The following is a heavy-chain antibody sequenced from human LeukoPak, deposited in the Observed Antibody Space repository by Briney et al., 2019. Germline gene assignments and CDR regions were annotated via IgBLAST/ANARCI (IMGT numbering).Heavy chain of an antibody. J-gene: IGHJ4*02. CDR2: ITYSGGST. CDR3: AKGGSSSAYYPDN. D-gene: IGHD3-22*01. V-gene: IGHV3-23*01. CDR1: GFTFTSYG. Sequence: PGGSLRLSCAASGFTFTSYGMSWFRQAPGKGLEWVSSITYSGGSTYYADSEKGRFTISRDNSKNTLYLLMNSLRAEDTAIYYCAKGGSSSAYYPDNWGQGTLVTVSS.